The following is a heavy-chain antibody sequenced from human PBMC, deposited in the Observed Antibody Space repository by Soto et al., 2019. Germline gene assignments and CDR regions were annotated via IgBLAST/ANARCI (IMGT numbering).Heavy chain of an antibody. Sequence: GASVNVSFKACGYTFTSYGISWLRQAPGQGREWMGWISAYNCNTNYGKKLHGSVPMTTDTTTRKAYMELRSLRFDDTAASYCARTRRTKVVTPDWVDPWGQGTLVTVSS. CDR3: ARTRRTKVVTPDWVDP. J-gene: IGHJ5*02. D-gene: IGHD4-17*01. CDR1: GYTFTSYG. CDR2: ISAYNCNT. V-gene: IGHV1-18*04.